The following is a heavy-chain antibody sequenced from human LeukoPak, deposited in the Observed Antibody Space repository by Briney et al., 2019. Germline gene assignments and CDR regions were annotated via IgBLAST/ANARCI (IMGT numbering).Heavy chain of an antibody. Sequence: PGGSLRLSCAASGFTFSSYAMSWVRQAPGKGLEWVSAISGSGGSTYYADSVKGRFTIPRDNSKNTLYLQMNSLRAEDTAVYYCAKDRDIVGASYFDYWGQGTLVTVSS. V-gene: IGHV3-23*01. D-gene: IGHD1-26*01. J-gene: IGHJ4*02. CDR2: ISGSGGST. CDR3: AKDRDIVGASYFDY. CDR1: GFTFSSYA.